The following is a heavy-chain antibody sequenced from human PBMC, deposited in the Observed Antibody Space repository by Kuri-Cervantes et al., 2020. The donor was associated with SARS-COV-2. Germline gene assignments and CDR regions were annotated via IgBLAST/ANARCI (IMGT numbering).Heavy chain of an antibody. D-gene: IGHD6-19*01. CDR2: ISVSGGDT. V-gene: IGHV3-23*01. CDR3: AKVNGILGSAWYGRAHFDY. CDR1: GFTFSSYA. J-gene: IGHJ4*02. Sequence: LSLTCAASGFTFSSYAMAWVRQAPGKGLEWVSDISVSGGDTHYADSVRGRFTISRDNSKNTLYLQVNSLRAEDTAVYFCAKVNGILGSAWYGRAHFDYWGQGTPVTVSS.